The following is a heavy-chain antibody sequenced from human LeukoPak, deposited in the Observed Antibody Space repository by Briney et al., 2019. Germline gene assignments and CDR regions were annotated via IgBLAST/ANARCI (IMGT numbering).Heavy chain of an antibody. V-gene: IGHV1-2*02. J-gene: IGHJ6*03. D-gene: IGHD3-10*01. CDR3: ARALSMVRGHRRSEDYYYMDV. CDR2: INPNSGGT. Sequence: ASVKVSCKASGHTFTGYYMNWVRQAPGQGLEWMGWINPNSGGTNYAQKFQGRVTMTRDKSISTAYMELSRLRSDDTAVYYCARALSMVRGHRRSEDYYYMDVWGKGTTVTVSS. CDR1: GHTFTGYY.